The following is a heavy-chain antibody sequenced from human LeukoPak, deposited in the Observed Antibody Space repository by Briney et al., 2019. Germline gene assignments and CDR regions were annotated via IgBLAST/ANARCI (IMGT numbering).Heavy chain of an antibody. CDR3: ARDYYDSSGYPLAGGFDY. J-gene: IGHJ4*02. D-gene: IGHD3-22*01. CDR1: GYTFTGYY. CDR2: INPNSGGT. Sequence: ASVKVSCKASGYTFTGYYMHWVRQAPGQGLEWMGWINPNSGGTNYARKFQGRVTMTRDTSISTAYTGLSRLRSDDTAVYYCARDYYDSSGYPLAGGFDYWGQGTLVTVSS. V-gene: IGHV1-2*02.